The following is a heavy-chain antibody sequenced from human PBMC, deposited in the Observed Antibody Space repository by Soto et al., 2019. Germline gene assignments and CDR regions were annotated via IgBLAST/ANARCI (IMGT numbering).Heavy chain of an antibody. CDR3: ARQGRYCSSTSCYGKGYYYYGMDV. J-gene: IGHJ6*02. V-gene: IGHV5-51*01. CDR1: GYSFTSYW. Sequence: PGESLKISCKGSGYSFTSYWIGWVRQMPGKGLEWMGIIYPGDSDTRYSPSFQGQVTISADKSISTAYLRWSSLKASDTAMYYCARQGRYCSSTSCYGKGYYYYGMDVWGQGTTVTVSS. CDR2: IYPGDSDT. D-gene: IGHD2-2*01.